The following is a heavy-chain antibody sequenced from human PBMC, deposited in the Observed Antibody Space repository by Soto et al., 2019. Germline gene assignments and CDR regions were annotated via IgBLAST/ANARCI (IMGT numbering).Heavy chain of an antibody. CDR3: ARDRSFYDDVSGFHEVLEFFDY. V-gene: IGHV3-11*01. J-gene: IGHJ4*02. CDR2: ICSRGSTR. CDR1: GFTFSDYY. Sequence: PGGSLRLSCAASGFTFSDYYMTWIRQAPGKGLDWGSYICSRGSTRHYADSVTGRFTISRDNAKNSLYLQMNSLRAEDTAVYYCARDRSFYDDVSGFHEVLEFFDYWGQGTLVTVSS. D-gene: IGHD3-22*01.